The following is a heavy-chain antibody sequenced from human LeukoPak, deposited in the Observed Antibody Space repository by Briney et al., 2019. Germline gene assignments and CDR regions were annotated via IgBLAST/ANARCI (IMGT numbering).Heavy chain of an antibody. D-gene: IGHD3-10*01. J-gene: IGHJ4*02. CDR2: IYPSGST. CDR1: GGSISSGTFY. CDR3: ARTRLLWFGEPRSNGAYFDY. V-gene: IGHV4-61*02. Sequence: SETLSLTCTVSGGSISSGTFYWSWIRQPAGKGLEWIGRIYPSGSTNYNPSLKSRVTISVDTSKNQFSLKLSSVTAADTAVYYCARTRLLWFGEPRSNGAYFDYWGQGTLVTVSS.